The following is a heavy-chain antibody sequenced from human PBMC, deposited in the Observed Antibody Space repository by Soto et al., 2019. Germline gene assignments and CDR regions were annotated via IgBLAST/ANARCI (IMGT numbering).Heavy chain of an antibody. CDR2: IYYSGST. V-gene: IGHV4-39*01. J-gene: IGHJ4*02. Sequence: QLQASGPGLVKPSETLSLTCTVSGGAIRSKSFYWGWFRQPPGKGLEWIGTIYYSGSTYYNPSLKSRITISVDPSKNQFSLKLSSVTAAETAVYYCVRQGEIAAVGDFWGQGIQVTVSS. CDR1: GGAIRSKSFY. D-gene: IGHD6-13*01. CDR3: VRQGEIAAVGDF.